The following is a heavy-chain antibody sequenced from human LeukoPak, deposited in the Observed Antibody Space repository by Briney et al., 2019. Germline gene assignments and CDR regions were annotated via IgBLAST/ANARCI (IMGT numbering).Heavy chain of an antibody. V-gene: IGHV3-7*01. CDR1: GFTFSNYW. CDR2: IKQDGSER. CDR3: ARAGSHWHYVY. J-gene: IGHJ4*02. D-gene: IGHD3-10*01. Sequence: GGSLRLSCAASGFTFSNYWMSWVRQSPTKGLEWVANIKQDGSERYYVDSVKGRFTISRDNAKNSLSLQMNNLRVEDTAVYYCARAGSHWHYVYWGQGTVVTVSS.